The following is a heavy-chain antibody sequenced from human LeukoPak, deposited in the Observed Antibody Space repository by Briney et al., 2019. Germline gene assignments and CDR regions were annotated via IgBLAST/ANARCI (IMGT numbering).Heavy chain of an antibody. V-gene: IGHV3-21*01. CDR2: ISSSSSYI. CDR3: AKDRTPFIAAAGTGWFDP. J-gene: IGHJ5*02. CDR1: GSTFSSYS. Sequence: GGSLRLSCAASGSTFSSYSMNWVRQAPGKGLEWVSSISSSSSYIYYADSVKGRFTISRDNAKNSPYLQMNSLRAEDTAVYYCAKDRTPFIAAAGTGWFDPWGQGTLVTVSS. D-gene: IGHD6-13*01.